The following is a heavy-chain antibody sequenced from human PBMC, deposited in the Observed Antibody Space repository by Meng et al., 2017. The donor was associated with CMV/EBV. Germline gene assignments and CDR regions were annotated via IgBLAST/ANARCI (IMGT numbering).Heavy chain of an antibody. CDR1: GFTFSSYS. Sequence: EVQLGGAGGGLVKPGGDLSLSGAAIGFTFSSYSMNWVRQAPGKGLEWVSSISSSSSYIYYADSVKGRFTISRDNAKNSLYLQMNSLRAEDTAVYYCARGDYFDYWGQGTLVTVSS. CDR3: ARGDYFDY. J-gene: IGHJ4*02. V-gene: IGHV3-21*01. CDR2: ISSSSSYI.